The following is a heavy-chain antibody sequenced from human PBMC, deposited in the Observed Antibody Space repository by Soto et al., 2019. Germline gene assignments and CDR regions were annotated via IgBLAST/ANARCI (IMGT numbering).Heavy chain of an antibody. D-gene: IGHD6-6*01. CDR2: ISGSGYST. CDR3: AKSSSSSSGYKDYYYYGMDV. Sequence: GGSLILSCAASGFTFSSNAMSWVRQAPGKGLEWVTAISGSGYSTYYADSVKGRFTISRDNSKNTLYLQMNSLRAEDTAVYYCAKSSSSSSGYKDYYYYGMDVWGQGTTVTVSS. CDR1: GFTFSSNA. J-gene: IGHJ6*02. V-gene: IGHV3-23*01.